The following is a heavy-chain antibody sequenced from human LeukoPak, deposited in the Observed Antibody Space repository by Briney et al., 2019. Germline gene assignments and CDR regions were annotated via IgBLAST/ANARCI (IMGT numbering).Heavy chain of an antibody. CDR1: GFSLSGYW. V-gene: IGHV3-23*01. J-gene: IGHJ4*02. D-gene: IGHD5-18*01. CDR2: ISGSGGST. CDR3: AKDGYSYGVYYFDY. Sequence: GGSLRLSCAASGFSLSGYWMSWVRQAPGKGLEWVSAISGSGGSTYYADSVKGRFTISRDNSKNTLYLQMNSLRAEDTAVYYCAKDGYSYGVYYFDYWGQGTLVTVSS.